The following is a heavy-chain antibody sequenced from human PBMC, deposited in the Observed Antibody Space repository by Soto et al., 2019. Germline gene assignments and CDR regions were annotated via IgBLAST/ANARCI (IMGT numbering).Heavy chain of an antibody. V-gene: IGHV1-2*02. CDR2: INPDNGGT. Sequence: ASVNVSCTSSGYTFSDHYIHWVRRAPGQGLEWMGWINPDNGGTNYALNFRGRVTMTRDTSISTAYMELTSLTSDDTAVYFCARVPVSDFVWGSYRYTFDYWGQGTLVTVSS. CDR1: GYTFSDHY. CDR3: ARVPVSDFVWGSYRYTFDY. J-gene: IGHJ4*02. D-gene: IGHD3-16*02.